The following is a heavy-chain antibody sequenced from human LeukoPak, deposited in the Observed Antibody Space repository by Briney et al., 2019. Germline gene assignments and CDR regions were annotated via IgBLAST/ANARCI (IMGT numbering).Heavy chain of an antibody. Sequence: PSETLSLTCTVSGGSISSYYWSWIRQPPGKGLEWIGYIYYSGSTNYNPSLKSRVTISVDTSKNQFPLKLSSVTAADTAVYYCARVGGKYDAFDIWGQGTVVTVSS. J-gene: IGHJ3*02. CDR2: IYYSGST. V-gene: IGHV4-59*01. D-gene: IGHD4-23*01. CDR1: GGSISSYY. CDR3: ARVGGKYDAFDI.